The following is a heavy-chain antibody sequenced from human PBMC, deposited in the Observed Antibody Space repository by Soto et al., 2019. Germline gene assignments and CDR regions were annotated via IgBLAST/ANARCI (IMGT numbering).Heavy chain of an antibody. D-gene: IGHD3-3*01. Sequence: GGSLSLSCAASGFTFSSYAMHWVRQAPGKGLEWVAVISYDGSNKYYADSVKGRFTISRDNSKNTLYLQMNSLRAEDTAVYYCARDPGDFWSGRFDYWGQGTLVTVSS. J-gene: IGHJ4*02. V-gene: IGHV3-30-3*01. CDR1: GFTFSSYA. CDR2: ISYDGSNK. CDR3: ARDPGDFWSGRFDY.